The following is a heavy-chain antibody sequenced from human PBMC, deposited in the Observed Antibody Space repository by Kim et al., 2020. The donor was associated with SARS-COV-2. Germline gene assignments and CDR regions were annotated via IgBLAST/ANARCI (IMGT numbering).Heavy chain of an antibody. Sequence: GGSLRLSCAASGFTFSSYWMSWVRQAPGKGLEWVANIKQDGSEKYYVDSVKGRFTISRDNAKNSLYLQMNSLRAEDTAVYYCARDHYYDSSGYYWNYYYYGMDVWGQGTTVTVSS. D-gene: IGHD3-22*01. CDR3: ARDHYYDSSGYYWNYYYYGMDV. J-gene: IGHJ6*02. CDR2: IKQDGSEK. V-gene: IGHV3-7*03. CDR1: GFTFSSYW.